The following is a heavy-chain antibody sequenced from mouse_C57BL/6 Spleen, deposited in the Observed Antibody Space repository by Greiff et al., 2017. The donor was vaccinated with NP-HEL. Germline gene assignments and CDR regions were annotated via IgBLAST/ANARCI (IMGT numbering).Heavy chain of an antibody. Sequence: VKVVESGPGLVQPSQSLSITCTVSGFSLTSYGVHWVRQSPGKGLEWLGVIWSGGSTDYNAAFISRLSISKDNSKSQVFFKMNSLQADDTAIYYCARNILLWTYYFDYWGQGTTLTVSS. D-gene: IGHD2-10*01. CDR2: IWSGGST. V-gene: IGHV2-2*01. CDR3: ARNILLWTYYFDY. CDR1: GFSLTSYG. J-gene: IGHJ2*01.